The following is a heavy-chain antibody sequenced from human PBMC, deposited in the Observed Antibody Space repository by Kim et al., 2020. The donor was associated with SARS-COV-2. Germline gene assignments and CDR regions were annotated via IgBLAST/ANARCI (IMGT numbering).Heavy chain of an antibody. Sequence: GESLKISCKGSGYSFTNYWISWVRQKPGKGLEWMGRVDPSDSYTNYSPSFQGHVTISADKSVSTVYLQWSSLEASDTAMYYCARQKQLWFSLDVWGQGTTVTVSS. V-gene: IGHV5-10-1*01. CDR3: ARQKQLWFSLDV. J-gene: IGHJ6*02. CDR2: VDPSDSYT. CDR1: GYSFTNYW. D-gene: IGHD5-18*01.